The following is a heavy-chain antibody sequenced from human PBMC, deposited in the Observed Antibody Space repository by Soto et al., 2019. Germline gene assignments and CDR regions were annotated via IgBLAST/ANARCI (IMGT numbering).Heavy chain of an antibody. V-gene: IGHV1-24*01. J-gene: IGHJ4*02. D-gene: IGHD6-19*01. CDR2: FDPEDGET. CDR1: GYTLTELS. CDR3: ATDLPYSSGWDDYFDY. Sequence: ASVKVSCKVSGYTLTELSMHWVRQAPGKGLEWMGGFDPEDGETIYAQKFQGRVTMTEDTSTDTVYMELSSLRSEDTAVYYCATDLPYSSGWDDYFDYWGQGTLVTVSS.